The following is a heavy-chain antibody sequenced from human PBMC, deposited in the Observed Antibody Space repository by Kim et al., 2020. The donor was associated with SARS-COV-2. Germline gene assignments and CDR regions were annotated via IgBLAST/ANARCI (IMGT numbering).Heavy chain of an antibody. CDR2: IDPSDSYS. D-gene: IGHD3-22*01. CDR1: GYSFTSYW. V-gene: IGHV5-10-1*01. Sequence: GESLKISCKGSGYSFTSYWISWVRQMPGKGLEWMGRIDPSDSYSNYSPSFQGHVTISADMSISTAYLQWRSLKASDTAMYYCARHDNDYFINSGYSNWFDPWGQGTLVTVSS. CDR3: ARHDNDYFINSGYSNWFDP. J-gene: IGHJ5*02.